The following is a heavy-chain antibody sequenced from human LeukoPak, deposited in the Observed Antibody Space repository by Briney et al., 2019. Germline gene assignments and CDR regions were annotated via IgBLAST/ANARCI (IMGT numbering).Heavy chain of an antibody. CDR2: ISSSSSPI. Sequence: PGGSLRLSCAASGFTFITYSMNWVRQAPGKGLEWVSYISSSSSPIYYADSVKGRFTISRDNAKNSLYLQMNSLRAEDTAVYYCAELGITMIGGVWGKGTTVTISS. CDR3: AELGITMIGGV. V-gene: IGHV3-48*04. J-gene: IGHJ6*04. D-gene: IGHD3-10*02. CDR1: GFTFITYS.